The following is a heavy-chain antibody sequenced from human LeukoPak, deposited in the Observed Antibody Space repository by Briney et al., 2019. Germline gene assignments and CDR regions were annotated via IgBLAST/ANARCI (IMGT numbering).Heavy chain of an antibody. V-gene: IGHV4-61*01. D-gene: IGHD5-18*01. J-gene: IGHJ4*02. CDR1: GGSVSSGSYY. CDR3: ARGVSYGAVDY. Sequence: SETPSLTCTVSGGSVSSGSYYWSWIRQPPGKGLEWIGYIYYSGSTYYNPSLKSRVTISVDRSKNQFSLKLSSVTAADTAVYYWARGVSYGAVDYWGQGTLVTVSS. CDR2: IYYSGST.